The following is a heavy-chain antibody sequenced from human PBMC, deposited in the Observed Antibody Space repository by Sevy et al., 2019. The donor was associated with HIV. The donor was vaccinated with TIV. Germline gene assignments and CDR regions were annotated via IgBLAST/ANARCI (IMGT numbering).Heavy chain of an antibody. CDR3: ARSGNYYDSSAAVDY. Sequence: GGSLRLSCAASGFTFSSYGMHWVRQAPGKGLEWVAVIWYDGSNKYYADSLKGRFTISRDNSKNTLYLQMNSLRAEDTAVYYCARSGNYYDSSAAVDYWGQGTLVTVSS. CDR2: IWYDGSNK. V-gene: IGHV3-33*01. CDR1: GFTFSSYG. D-gene: IGHD3-22*01. J-gene: IGHJ4*02.